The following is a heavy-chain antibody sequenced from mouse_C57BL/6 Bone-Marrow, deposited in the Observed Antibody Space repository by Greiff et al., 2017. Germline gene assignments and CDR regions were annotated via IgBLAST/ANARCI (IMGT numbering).Heavy chain of an antibody. D-gene: IGHD1-1*01. CDR3: ARHEGYGKKDFDY. CDR1: GFTFSSYG. J-gene: IGHJ2*01. V-gene: IGHV5-6*01. CDR2: ISSGGSST. Sequence: EVKLVESGGDLVKPGGSLKLSCAASGFTFSSYGMSWVRQTPDKRLEWVATISSGGSSTYYPDSVKGRCTISRDNAKNTLYLQMSSLKSEDTAKYYWARHEGYGKKDFDYWGQGTTLTVSS.